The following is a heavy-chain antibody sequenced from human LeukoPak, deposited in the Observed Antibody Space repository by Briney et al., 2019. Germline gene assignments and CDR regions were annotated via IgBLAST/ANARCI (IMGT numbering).Heavy chain of an antibody. D-gene: IGHD3-22*01. V-gene: IGHV3-23*01. J-gene: IGHJ4*02. CDR2: ISSSGGST. Sequence: PGGSLRLSCAASGFTFSSYAMSWVRRAPGKGLEWVSAISSSGGSTYYADSVKGRFTISRDNSKNTLYLQMNSLRAEDTAVYYCATQGGYYYDSSGYFWGQGTLVTVSS. CDR1: GFTFSSYA. CDR3: ATQGGYYYDSSGYF.